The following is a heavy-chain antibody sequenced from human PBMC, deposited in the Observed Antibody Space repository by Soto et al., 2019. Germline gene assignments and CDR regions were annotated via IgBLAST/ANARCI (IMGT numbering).Heavy chain of an antibody. CDR3: ARSNRLRFLEWLPLFDP. Sequence: SETLSLTCTVSGGSISSGGYYWSWIRQHPGKGLEWIGYIYYSGSTYYTPSLKSRVTISVDTSKNQFSLKLSSVTAADTAVYYCARSNRLRFLEWLPLFDPWGQGTLVTVSS. V-gene: IGHV4-31*03. CDR1: GGSISSGGYY. D-gene: IGHD3-3*01. CDR2: IYYSGST. J-gene: IGHJ5*02.